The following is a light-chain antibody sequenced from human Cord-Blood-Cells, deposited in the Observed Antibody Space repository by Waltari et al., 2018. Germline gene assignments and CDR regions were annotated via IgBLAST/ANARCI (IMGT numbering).Light chain of an antibody. Sequence: QSALTQPASVSGSPGQSITISCTGTSSDVGGYNYFSWYQQHPGKAPKLMIYDVSNRPSGVSNRLSGSKSGNTASLTISGLQAEDEADYYCSSYTSSSTVVFGGGTKLTVL. V-gene: IGLV2-14*01. CDR3: SSYTSSSTVV. CDR2: DVS. J-gene: IGLJ2*01. CDR1: SSDVGGYNY.